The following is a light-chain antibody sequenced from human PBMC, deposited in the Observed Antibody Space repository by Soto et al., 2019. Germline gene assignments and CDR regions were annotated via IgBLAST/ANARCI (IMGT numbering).Light chain of an antibody. CDR1: QGISSA. Sequence: HLTQSPSSLSASVGDRVTITCRANQGISSALAWYQQKPGKPPKLLIYDASALESGVPSRFSGSSSGTGFTLTISGLQPEDFASYYCQQFNSYPFTFGPGTKVDLK. V-gene: IGKV1-13*02. J-gene: IGKJ3*01. CDR3: QQFNSYPFT. CDR2: DAS.